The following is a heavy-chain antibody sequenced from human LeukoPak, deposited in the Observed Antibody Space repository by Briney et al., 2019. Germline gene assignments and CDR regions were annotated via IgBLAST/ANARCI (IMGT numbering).Heavy chain of an antibody. V-gene: IGHV4-4*07. CDR2: IYTSGST. D-gene: IGHD5-18*01. J-gene: IGHJ4*02. CDR3: ARTSGYSYGPDYDY. Sequence: SETLSLTCTVSGGSISNYYWNCIRQPAGKGLEWIGRIYTSGSTNYNPSLKSRVTMSVDTSKNQFSLKLTSVTAADTAVYYCARTSGYSYGPDYDYWGQGTLVTVSS. CDR1: GGSISNYY.